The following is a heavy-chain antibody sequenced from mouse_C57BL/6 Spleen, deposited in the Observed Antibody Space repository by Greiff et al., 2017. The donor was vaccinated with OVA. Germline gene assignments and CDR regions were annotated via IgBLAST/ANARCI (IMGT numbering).Heavy chain of an antibody. CDR3: ARGDYDYGAWFAY. D-gene: IGHD2-4*01. CDR1: GYTFTSYW. CDR2: IHPNSGST. V-gene: IGHV1-64*01. Sequence: QVQLQQPGAELVKPGASVTLSCKASGYTFTSYWMHWVKQRPGQGLEWIGMIHPNSGSTNYNEKFKSKATLTVDKSSSTAYMQLSSLTSEDSAVYYCARGDYDYGAWFAYWGQGTLVTVSA. J-gene: IGHJ3*01.